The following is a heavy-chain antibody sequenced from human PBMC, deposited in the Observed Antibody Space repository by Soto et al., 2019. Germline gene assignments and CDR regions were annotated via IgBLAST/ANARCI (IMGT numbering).Heavy chain of an antibody. J-gene: IGHJ1*01. CDR1: GFTFSSYS. D-gene: IGHD3-10*01. V-gene: IGHV3-48*01. CDR3: ARDGYFGRFQH. CDR2: ISSSSSSSNI. Sequence: EVQLVESGGGLVQPGGSLRLSCAASGFTFSSYSMNWVRQAPGKGLEWVSYISSSSSSSNIYYADSVKGRFTISRDNAKNSLYLQMNSLRAEDTAVYYCARDGYFGRFQHWGQGTLVTVSS.